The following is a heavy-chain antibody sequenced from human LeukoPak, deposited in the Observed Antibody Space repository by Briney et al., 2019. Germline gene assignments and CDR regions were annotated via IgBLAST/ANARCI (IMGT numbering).Heavy chain of an antibody. Sequence: GGSLRLSCAASGFTFSSYAMSWVRQAPGKGLEWVSTISGSGASTYYADSVKGRFTISRDNAKNKLYLQMNSLRAEDTAVYYCAKEAPHCSSTSCYVEFWGQGTLVTVSS. CDR2: ISGSGAST. CDR3: AKEAPHCSSTSCYVEF. V-gene: IGHV3-23*01. CDR1: GFTFSSYA. J-gene: IGHJ4*02. D-gene: IGHD2-2*01.